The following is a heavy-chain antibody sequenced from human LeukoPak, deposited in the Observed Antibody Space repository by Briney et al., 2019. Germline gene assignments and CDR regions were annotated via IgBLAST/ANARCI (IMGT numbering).Heavy chain of an antibody. D-gene: IGHD3-10*01. Sequence: ASVKVSCKASGYTFTGYYMHWVRQAPGQGLEWMGWINPNSGGTNYAQKFQGRVTMTRDTSISTAYMELSRLRSDDTAVYYCARGRPRVASYSFDYWGHGTLVTVSS. J-gene: IGHJ4*01. CDR3: ARGRPRVASYSFDY. V-gene: IGHV1-2*02. CDR1: GYTFTGYY. CDR2: INPNSGGT.